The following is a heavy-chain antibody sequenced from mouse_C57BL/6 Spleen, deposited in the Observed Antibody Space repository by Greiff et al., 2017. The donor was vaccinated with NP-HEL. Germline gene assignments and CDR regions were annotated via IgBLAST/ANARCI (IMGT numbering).Heavy chain of an antibody. CDR3: ARSGGNPWYFDV. D-gene: IGHD2-1*01. J-gene: IGHJ1*03. Sequence: QVQLQQPGAELVMPGASVKLSCKASGYTFTSYWMHWVKQRPGQGLEWIGEIDPSDSYTNYNQKFKGKSTLTVDKSSSTAYMQLSSLTSEDSAVYYCARSGGNPWYFDVWGTRTTVTVSS. CDR1: GYTFTSYW. V-gene: IGHV1-69*01. CDR2: IDPSDSYT.